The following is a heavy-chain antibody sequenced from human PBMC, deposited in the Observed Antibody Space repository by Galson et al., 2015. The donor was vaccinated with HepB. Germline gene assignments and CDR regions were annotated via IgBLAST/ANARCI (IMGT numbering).Heavy chain of an antibody. V-gene: IGHV3-23*01. J-gene: IGHJ3*02. CDR2: ISGSGGST. CDR3: AKDSSYGYLFPDAFDI. Sequence: SLRLSCAASGFTFSSYAMSWVRQAPGKGLEWVSAISGSGGSTYYADSVKGRFTISRDNSKNTLYLQMNSLRAEDTAVYYCAKDSSYGYLFPDAFDIWGQGTMVTVSS. CDR1: GFTFSSYA. D-gene: IGHD5-18*01.